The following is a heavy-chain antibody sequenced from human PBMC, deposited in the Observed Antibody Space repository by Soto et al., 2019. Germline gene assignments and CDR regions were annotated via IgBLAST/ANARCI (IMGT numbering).Heavy chain of an antibody. Sequence: EVQLLESGGGLVQPGGSLRLSCAASGFTFSSYAMSWVRQAPGKGLEWVSAVSGSGGSTYYADSVKGRFTISRDNSKNTLYLQMNSLRAEDTAVYYCAKDYGDYSSGASHYWGQGTMVTVSS. CDR2: VSGSGGST. CDR3: AKDYGDYSSGASHY. D-gene: IGHD6-19*01. CDR1: GFTFSSYA. V-gene: IGHV3-23*01. J-gene: IGHJ4*02.